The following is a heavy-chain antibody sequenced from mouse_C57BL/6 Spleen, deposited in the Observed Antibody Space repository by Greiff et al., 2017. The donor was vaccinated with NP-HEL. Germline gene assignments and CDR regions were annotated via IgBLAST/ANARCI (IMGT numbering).Heavy chain of an antibody. Sequence: QVQLQQSGAELVKPGASVKISCKASGYAFSSYWMNWVKQRPGKGLEWIGQIYPGDGDTNYNGKFKGKATLTADKSSSTAYMQLSSLTSEDSAVYFCARSNWDSWYFDVWGTGTTVTVSS. D-gene: IGHD4-1*01. V-gene: IGHV1-80*01. CDR3: ARSNWDSWYFDV. CDR2: IYPGDGDT. J-gene: IGHJ1*03. CDR1: GYAFSSYW.